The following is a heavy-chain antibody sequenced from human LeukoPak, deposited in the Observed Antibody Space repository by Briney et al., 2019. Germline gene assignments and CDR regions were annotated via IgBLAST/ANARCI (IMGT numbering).Heavy chain of an antibody. D-gene: IGHD3-16*01. V-gene: IGHV3-21*04. Sequence: GGSLRLSCAASGFIFSSYHMNWVRQAQGKGLEWVSSITSRSTHMFYADSVKGRFTISRDNAKNSLYLQMNSLRAEDTAVYYCARGRIGVDWGQGTLVTVSS. J-gene: IGHJ4*02. CDR3: ARGRIGVD. CDR2: ITSRSTHM. CDR1: GFIFSSYH.